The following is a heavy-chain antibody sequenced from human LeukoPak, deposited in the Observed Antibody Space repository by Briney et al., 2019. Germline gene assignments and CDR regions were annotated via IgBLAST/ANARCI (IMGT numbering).Heavy chain of an antibody. Sequence: SVKVSCKASGGTFSSYAISWVRQAPGQGLEWMGGIIPIFGTANYAQKFQGRVTITTDESTSTAYMELSSLRSEDTAVYYCARVSPSGYSTAGAFDIWGQGTMVTVSS. CDR1: GGTFSSYA. J-gene: IGHJ3*02. D-gene: IGHD3-22*01. CDR2: IIPIFGTA. V-gene: IGHV1-69*05. CDR3: ARVSPSGYSTAGAFDI.